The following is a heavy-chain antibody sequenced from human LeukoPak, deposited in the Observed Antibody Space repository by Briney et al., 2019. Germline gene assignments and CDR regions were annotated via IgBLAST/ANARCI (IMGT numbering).Heavy chain of an antibody. CDR2: ISSSGSTI. CDR1: GFTFSSYE. V-gene: IGHV3-48*03. CDR3: AKDSPYGSGSQYFDY. D-gene: IGHD3-10*01. Sequence: PGGSLRLSCAASGFTFSSYEMNWVRQAPGKGLEWVSYISSSGSTIYYADSVKGRFTISRDNSKNTLYLQMNSLRAEDTAVYYCAKDSPYGSGSQYFDYWGQGTLVTVSS. J-gene: IGHJ4*02.